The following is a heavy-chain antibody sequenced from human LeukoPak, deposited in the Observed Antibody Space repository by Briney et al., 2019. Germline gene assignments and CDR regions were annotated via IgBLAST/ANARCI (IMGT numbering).Heavy chain of an antibody. CDR2: INPNSGGT. V-gene: IGHV1-2*02. J-gene: IGHJ4*02. Sequence: ASVKVSCKASGYTFTGYYMHWVRQAPGQGLEWTGWINPNSGGTNYAQKFQGRVTMTEDTSTDTAYMELSSLRSEDTAVYYCATPNDYDILNGWGQGTLVTVSS. CDR3: ATPNDYDILNG. CDR1: GYTFTGYY. D-gene: IGHD3-9*01.